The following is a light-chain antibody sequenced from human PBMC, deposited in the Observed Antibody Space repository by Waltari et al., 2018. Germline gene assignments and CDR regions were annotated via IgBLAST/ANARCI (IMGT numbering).Light chain of an antibody. CDR1: SSDIGGYSS. CDR3: SSYKGSSTLYV. V-gene: IGLV2-14*01. J-gene: IGLJ1*01. CDR2: DVT. Sequence: QSALTQPASVSGSPGQSITISCTGTSSDIGGYSSASWYQPHPGKAPKPMSYDVTKRPSGVSNRFSGSNSGSTASLTISGLQAEDEADYYCSSYKGSSTLYVFGTGTKVTVL.